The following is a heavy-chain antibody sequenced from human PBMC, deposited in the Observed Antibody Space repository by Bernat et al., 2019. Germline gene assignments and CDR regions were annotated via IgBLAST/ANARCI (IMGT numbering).Heavy chain of an antibody. D-gene: IGHD3-10*01. V-gene: IGHV4-39*01. Sequence: QLQLQESGPGLVKPSETLSLTCTVSGGSISSSSYYWGWIRQPPGKGLEWVGNIYYSGSTYYNPSLKSRVTISMDTSKNQFSLKLSSVTAADTAVYYCAKRRDYYTFDIWGQGTMVTVSS. CDR1: GGSISSSSYY. J-gene: IGHJ3*02. CDR2: IYYSGST. CDR3: AKRRDYYTFDI.